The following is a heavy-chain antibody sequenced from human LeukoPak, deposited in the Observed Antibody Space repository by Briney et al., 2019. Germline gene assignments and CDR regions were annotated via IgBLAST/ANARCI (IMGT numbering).Heavy chain of an antibody. D-gene: IGHD1-26*01. CDR3: AKDLGWELPAEAY. V-gene: IGHV3-23*01. CDR2: IYGSGVSI. CDR1: VFTFEKYV. Sequence: PGGSLRLSCVASVFTFEKYVMNWVRQAPGKGLEWLATIYGSGVSISYADSVKGRFTISRDNSNNTLYLQMNSLRAEDTAMYFCAKDLGWELPAEAYWGQGVLVTVSS. J-gene: IGHJ4*02.